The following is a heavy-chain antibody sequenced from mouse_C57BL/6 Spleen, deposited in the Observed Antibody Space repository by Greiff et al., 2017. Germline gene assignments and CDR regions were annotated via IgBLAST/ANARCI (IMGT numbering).Heavy chain of an antibody. CDR2: INPNNGGT. CDR3: ARNYFDY. J-gene: IGHJ2*01. Sequence: EVQRVESGPELVKPGASVKIPCKASGYTFTDYNMDWVKQSHGKSLEWIGDINPNNGGTIYNQKFKGKATLTVDKSSSTAYMELRSLTSEDTAVYYCARNYFDYWGQGTTLTVSS. V-gene: IGHV1-18*01. CDR1: GYTFTDYN.